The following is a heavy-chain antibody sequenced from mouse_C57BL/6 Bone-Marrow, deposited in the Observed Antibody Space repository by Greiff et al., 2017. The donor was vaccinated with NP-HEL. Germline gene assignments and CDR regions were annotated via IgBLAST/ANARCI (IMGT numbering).Heavy chain of an antibody. Sequence: VQLQQSGAELVRPGASVKLSCTASGFNIKDDYMHWVKQRPEQGLEWIGWIDPENGDTEYASKFQGKATITADTSFNTAYLQLSSLTSEDTAVYYCRGSHFDYWGQGTTLTVSS. CDR1: GFNIKDDY. CDR3: RGSHFDY. V-gene: IGHV14-4*01. J-gene: IGHJ2*01. D-gene: IGHD1-1*01. CDR2: IDPENGDT.